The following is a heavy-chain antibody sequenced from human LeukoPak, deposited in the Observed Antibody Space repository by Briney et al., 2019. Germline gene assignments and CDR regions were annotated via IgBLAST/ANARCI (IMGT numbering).Heavy chain of an antibody. CDR3: ASCPWFGEDVGY. Sequence: SETLSLTCTVSGGSISSSSYYWGWIRQPPGKGLECIGSIYYSGSTYYNPSLKSRVTVSVDTSKNQFSLKLSSVTAADTAVYYCASCPWFGEDVGYWGQGTLVTVSS. V-gene: IGHV4-39*07. CDR1: GGSISSSSYY. D-gene: IGHD3-10*01. J-gene: IGHJ4*02. CDR2: IYYSGST.